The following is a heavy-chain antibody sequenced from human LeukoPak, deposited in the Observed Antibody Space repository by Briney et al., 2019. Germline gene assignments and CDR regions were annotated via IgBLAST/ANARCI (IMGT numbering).Heavy chain of an antibody. CDR2: MYYSGST. V-gene: IGHV4-39*07. CDR3: ARGWVWNYWRGYYFDY. Sequence: PSETLSLTCTVSGGSISSSSYYWGWIRQPPGKGLEWIGSMYYSGSTYYNPSLKSRVTISVDTSKNQFSLKLSSVTAADTAVYYCARGWVWNYWRGYYFDYWGQGTLVTVSS. D-gene: IGHD1-7*01. CDR1: GGSISSSSYY. J-gene: IGHJ4*02.